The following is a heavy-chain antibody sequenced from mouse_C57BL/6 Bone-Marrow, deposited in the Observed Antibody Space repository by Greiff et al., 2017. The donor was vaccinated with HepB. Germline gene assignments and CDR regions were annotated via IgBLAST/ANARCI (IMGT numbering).Heavy chain of an antibody. CDR3: ARGALTTVVAYWYFDV. Sequence: LQESGAELVRPGTSVKVSCKASGYAFTNYLIEWVKQRPGQGLEWIGVINPGSGGTTYNEKFKGKATLTADTSSSTAYMQLRSLTSEDSAVYFCARGALTTVVAYWYFDVWGTGTTVTVSS. CDR2: INPGSGGT. V-gene: IGHV1-54*01. CDR1: GYAFTNYL. J-gene: IGHJ1*03. D-gene: IGHD1-1*01.